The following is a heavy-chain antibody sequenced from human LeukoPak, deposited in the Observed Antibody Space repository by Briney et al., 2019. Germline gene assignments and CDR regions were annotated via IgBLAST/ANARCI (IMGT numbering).Heavy chain of an antibody. CDR2: ISGSTKSV. CDR1: GFTFSDLG. V-gene: IGHV3-21*01. Sequence: GGSLRLSCAGSGFTFSDLGMSWVRQAPGKGLEWVSSISGSTKSVYYADSVRGRFTISRDNAQNSLSLQLNSLRVEDTAVYYCARDTYSSGSYNAWGQGTLVIVSS. CDR3: ARDTYSSGSYNA. J-gene: IGHJ4*02. D-gene: IGHD1-26*01.